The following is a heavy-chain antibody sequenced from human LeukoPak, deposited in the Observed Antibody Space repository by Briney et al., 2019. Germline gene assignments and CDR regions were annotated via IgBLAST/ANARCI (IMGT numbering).Heavy chain of an antibody. V-gene: IGHV4-59*12. CDR3: ARDESRLGVLIGDAFDI. Sequence: SETLSLTCTVSGGSISSYYWSWIRQPPGKGLEWIGYIYYSGSTNYNPSLKSRVTISVDTSKNQFSLKLSSVTAADTAVYYCARDESRLGVLIGDAFDIWGQGTMVTVSS. CDR1: GGSISSYY. CDR2: IYYSGST. J-gene: IGHJ3*02. D-gene: IGHD3-16*01.